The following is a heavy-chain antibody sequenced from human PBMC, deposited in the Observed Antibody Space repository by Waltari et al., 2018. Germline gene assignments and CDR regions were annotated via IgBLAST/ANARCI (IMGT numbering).Heavy chain of an antibody. J-gene: IGHJ4*02. V-gene: IGHV1-3*01. CDR2: INDGNGNT. CDR1: GYTFTSYA. D-gene: IGHD6-13*01. CDR3: ARDTHSSSWYWVRGFDY. Sequence: QVQLVQSGAEVKKPGASVKVSCKASGYTFTSYAMHWVRQAPGQRLEWMGWINDGNGNTKYSQKFQGRVTFTRDTSESTAYMELSSLRSEDTAVYYCARDTHSSSWYWVRGFDYWGQGTLVTVSS.